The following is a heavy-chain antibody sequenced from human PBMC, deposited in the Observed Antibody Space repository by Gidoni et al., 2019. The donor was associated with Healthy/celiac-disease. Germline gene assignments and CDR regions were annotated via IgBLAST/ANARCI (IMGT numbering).Heavy chain of an antibody. J-gene: IGHJ3*02. D-gene: IGHD1-1*01. Sequence: QGLEWMGWISAYNGNTNYAQKLQGRVTMTTDTSTGTAYMELRSLRSDDTAVYYCARGGTSISFAFDIWGQGTMVTVSA. V-gene: IGHV1-18*01. CDR2: ISAYNGNT. CDR3: ARGGTSISFAFDI.